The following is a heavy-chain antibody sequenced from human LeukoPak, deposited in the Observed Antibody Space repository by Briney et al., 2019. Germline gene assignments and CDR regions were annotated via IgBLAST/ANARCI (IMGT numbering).Heavy chain of an antibody. V-gene: IGHV3-74*01. CDR3: ARDQNDILTGFGSYYGMDV. J-gene: IGHJ6*02. D-gene: IGHD3-9*01. CDR1: GLAFSAYK. Sequence: AGGSLRLSCAASGLAFSAYKMHWVRQAPRKGLVWVSRISTDGYTTDYADFVQGRFTASRDNTKNTWSLEMNSLRAEDTAVYYCARDQNDILTGFGSYYGMDVWGQGTTVTVSS. CDR2: ISTDGYTT.